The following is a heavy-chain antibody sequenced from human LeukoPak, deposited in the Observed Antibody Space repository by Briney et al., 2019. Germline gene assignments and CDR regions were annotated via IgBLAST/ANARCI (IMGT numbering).Heavy chain of an antibody. J-gene: IGHJ4*02. V-gene: IGHV1-18*01. CDR2: ISADNGNT. Sequence: VASVKVSCKASGYTFIKYGISWVRQAPGQGLERMGWISADNGNTYYTQKFQGRVTFTTDTSTSTAYMELRSLRSDDTAVYFCARVDILTGYYFFDYWGQGTLVTVSS. CDR1: GYTFIKYG. CDR3: ARVDILTGYYFFDY. D-gene: IGHD3-9*01.